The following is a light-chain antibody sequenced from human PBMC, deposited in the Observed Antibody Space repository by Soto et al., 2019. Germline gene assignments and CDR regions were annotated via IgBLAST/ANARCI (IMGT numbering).Light chain of an antibody. CDR3: QQRSTWPVT. Sequence: DIVLTQSPATLSLSPGERATLSCRASQSVSSYFAWYQQKPGQAPNLLIYDASNRATGIPARFSGSGSGTDFTLTISSLEPEDFAVYYCQQRSTWPVTFGQGTKVDIK. CDR2: DAS. V-gene: IGKV3-11*01. CDR1: QSVSSY. J-gene: IGKJ1*01.